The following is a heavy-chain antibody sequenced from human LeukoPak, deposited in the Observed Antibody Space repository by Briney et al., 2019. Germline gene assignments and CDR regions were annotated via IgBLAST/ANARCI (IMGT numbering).Heavy chain of an antibody. Sequence: PSETLSLTCTVSGGSISSSSYYWGWIRQPPGKGLEWIGSIYYSGSTYYNPSLKSRVTISVDTSKNQFSLRLSSVTAADTAVYYCARRPLAGLWSGDRYYFDYWGQGTLVTVSS. V-gene: IGHV4-39*01. CDR1: GGSISSSSYY. D-gene: IGHD3-10*01. CDR2: IYYSGST. CDR3: ARRPLAGLWSGDRYYFDY. J-gene: IGHJ4*02.